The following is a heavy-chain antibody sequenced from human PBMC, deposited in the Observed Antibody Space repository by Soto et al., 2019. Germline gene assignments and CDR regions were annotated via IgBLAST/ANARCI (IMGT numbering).Heavy chain of an antibody. V-gene: IGHV4-59*08. CDR3: ARRNYPYYFDY. CDR1: GGSISSYY. CDR2: IYYSGST. Sequence: SETLSLTCTVSGGSISSYYWSWIRQPPGKGLEWIGYIYYSGSTNYNPSPKSRVTISVDTSKNQFSLNLASVTAADTAVYYCARRNYPYYFDYWGQGTLVTVSS. J-gene: IGHJ4*02. D-gene: IGHD3-10*01.